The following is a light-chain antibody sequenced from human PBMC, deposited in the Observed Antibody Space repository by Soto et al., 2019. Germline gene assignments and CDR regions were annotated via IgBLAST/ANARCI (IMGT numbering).Light chain of an antibody. J-gene: IGKJ1*01. CDR2: KAS. V-gene: IGKV1-5*03. CDR1: QTISTL. Sequence: DIQMTQSPSTLSASVGDRVTITCRASQTISTLLAWYQQRPGKAPNLLIYKASSLESGVPSRFSGSGSGTEVTLTIISLKPDDFATYFCQQYSTYPWTFGQGTKVEVK. CDR3: QQYSTYPWT.